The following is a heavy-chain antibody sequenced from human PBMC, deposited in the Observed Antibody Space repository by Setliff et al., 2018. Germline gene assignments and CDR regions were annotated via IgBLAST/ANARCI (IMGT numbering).Heavy chain of an antibody. CDR1: GGSISSDS. Sequence: SETLSLTCTVSGGSISSDSWSWIRQPPGKGLEWIGYLYYSGSTNYNPSLKSRVTISVDTSKNQFSLKLSSVTAADTAVYYCARDRYYGSGSYYNYFDKWGQGSLVTVSS. J-gene: IGHJ4*02. CDR2: LYYSGST. V-gene: IGHV4-59*01. CDR3: ARDRYYGSGSYYNYFDK. D-gene: IGHD3-10*01.